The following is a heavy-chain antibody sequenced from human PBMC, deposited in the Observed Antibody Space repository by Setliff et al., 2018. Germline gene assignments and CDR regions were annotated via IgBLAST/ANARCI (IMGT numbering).Heavy chain of an antibody. CDR3: VKNPLTMPRGFFEY. J-gene: IGHJ4*02. V-gene: IGHV4-4*07. CDR1: GGSISSHY. Sequence: KPSETLSLTCTVSGGSISSHYWNWIRQPAGEGLEWIGRIDISGTTNYNPSLKSRVTMSLDSSKNQFSLNLNSVTAADTAVYYCVKNPLTMPRGFFEYWGRGTLVTVSS. CDR2: IDISGTT. D-gene: IGHD1-1*01.